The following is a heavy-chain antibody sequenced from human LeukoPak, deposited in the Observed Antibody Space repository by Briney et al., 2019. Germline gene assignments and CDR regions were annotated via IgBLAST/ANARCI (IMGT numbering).Heavy chain of an antibody. V-gene: IGHV3-30*03. J-gene: IGHJ4*02. Sequence: GRSLRLSCAASGFTFSSYGMHWVRQAPGKGLEWVAVISYDGSNKYYADSMKGRFTISRDNSKNTLYLQMNSLRAEDTAVYYCARWEHYDGYFDYWGQGTLVTVSS. CDR1: GFTFSSYG. CDR2: ISYDGSNK. D-gene: IGHD1-26*01. CDR3: ARWEHYDGYFDY.